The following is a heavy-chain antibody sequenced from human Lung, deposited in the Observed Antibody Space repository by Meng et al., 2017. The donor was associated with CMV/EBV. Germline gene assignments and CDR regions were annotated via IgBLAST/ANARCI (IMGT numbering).Heavy chain of an antibody. CDR2: ISSSYAV. Sequence: GESXKISCAASGFRFSDYYMTWIRQAPGKGLEWVSYISSSYAVDYADSLKGRFTISRDNAKNSLYLQMNSLRVEDTAVYYCARVLLEVRGWYYQGMDVWGQGTTVTVSS. CDR3: ARVLLEVRGWYYQGMDV. J-gene: IGHJ6*02. D-gene: IGHD6-19*01. V-gene: IGHV3-69-1*01. CDR1: GFRFSDYY.